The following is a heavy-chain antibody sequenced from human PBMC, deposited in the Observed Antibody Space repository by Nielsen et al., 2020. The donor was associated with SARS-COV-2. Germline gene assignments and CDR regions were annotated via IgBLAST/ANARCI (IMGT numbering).Heavy chain of an antibody. Sequence: GESLKISCKGSGYSFTSYWISWVRQMPGKGLEWMGRIDPSDSYTNYSPSFQGHVTISADKSISTAYLQWSSLKASDTAMYYCARRDTETGGYYYGMDVWGQGTTVTVSS. D-gene: IGHD2-15*01. CDR3: ARRDTETGGYYYGMDV. V-gene: IGHV5-10-1*01. J-gene: IGHJ6*02. CDR1: GYSFTSYW. CDR2: IDPSDSYT.